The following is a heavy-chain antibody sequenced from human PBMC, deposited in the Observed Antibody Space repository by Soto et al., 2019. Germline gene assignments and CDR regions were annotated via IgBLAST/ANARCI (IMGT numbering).Heavy chain of an antibody. V-gene: IGHV3-48*03. CDR3: ARWEVVTGLDY. CDR1: GFTFSSSE. Sequence: XGSLRLSCAASGFTFSSSEMSWVRQAPGKGLEWISHISSSGTTTYYADSVKGRFTISRDNANHSLFLQMNSLRVADTALYYCARWEVVTGLDYWGQGTLVTVSS. J-gene: IGHJ4*02. CDR2: ISSSGTTT. D-gene: IGHD3-22*01.